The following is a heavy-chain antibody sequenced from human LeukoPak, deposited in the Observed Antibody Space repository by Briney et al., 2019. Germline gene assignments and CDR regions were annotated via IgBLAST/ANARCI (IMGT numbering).Heavy chain of an antibody. D-gene: IGHD1-1*01. CDR3: ARGATDPIDY. Sequence: GGSLRLSCAASGFTFSSYSMNWVRQAPGKGLEWVSYISSDSSYIYYADSVKGRFTISRDNAKNSLYLQMKSLSAEATAVYYCARGATDPIDYWGQGTLVTVSS. V-gene: IGHV3-21*01. CDR2: ISSDSSYI. CDR1: GFTFSSYS. J-gene: IGHJ4*02.